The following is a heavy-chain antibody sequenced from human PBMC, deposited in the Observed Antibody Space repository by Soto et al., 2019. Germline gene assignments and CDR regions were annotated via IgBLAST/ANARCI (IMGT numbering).Heavy chain of an antibody. V-gene: IGHV3-30*03. D-gene: IGHD3-22*01. CDR2: ISYDGSNK. CDR1: GFTFSSYG. CDR3: VMSSGYYYVYAFDI. Sequence: GGSLRLSCAASGFTFSSYGMHWVRQAPGKGLEWVAVISYDGSNKYYADSVKGRFTISRDNSKNTLYLQMNSLRAEDTAVYYCVMSSGYYYVYAFDIWGQGTMVTVSS. J-gene: IGHJ3*02.